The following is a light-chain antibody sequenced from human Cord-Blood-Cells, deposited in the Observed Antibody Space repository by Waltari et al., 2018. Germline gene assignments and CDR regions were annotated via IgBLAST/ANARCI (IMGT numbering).Light chain of an antibody. Sequence: QSALTQPASVSGSPGQSITISCTGTSSDVGSYNLVSWYQQHPGKAPKLMIYEGSKRPSGVSIRFSGSKSGNTASLTISGLQAEDEADYYCCSYAGSITWVFGGGTKLTVL. CDR3: CSYAGSITWV. J-gene: IGLJ3*02. V-gene: IGLV2-23*01. CDR2: EGS. CDR1: SSDVGSYNL.